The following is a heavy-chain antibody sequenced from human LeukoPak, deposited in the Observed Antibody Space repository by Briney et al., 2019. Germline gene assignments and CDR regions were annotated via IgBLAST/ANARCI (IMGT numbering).Heavy chain of an antibody. CDR2: IFPGGNT. J-gene: IGHJ3*02. CDR1: GGSVSSGTYY. D-gene: IGHD5-24*01. CDR3: AGNRDAYFLNAFDI. V-gene: IGHV4-61*02. Sequence: SQTLSLTCTVSGGSVSSGTYYWNWMRQPAGKGLEWIGRIFPGGNTYFNPSLKSRVAISVDSSKNQFSLTLSSVTAADTAVYYCAGNRDAYFLNAFDIWGQGTMVTVSS.